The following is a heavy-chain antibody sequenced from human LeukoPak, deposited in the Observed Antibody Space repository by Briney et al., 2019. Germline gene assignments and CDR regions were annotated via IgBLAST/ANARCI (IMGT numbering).Heavy chain of an antibody. J-gene: IGHJ5*02. D-gene: IGHD3-9*01. CDR2: INPSGGST. Sequence: GASVKVSCKASGYTFTSYYMHWVRQAPGQGLEWMGIINPSGGSTSYAQKFQGRVTMTRDTSISTAYMELSRLRSDDTAVYYCARDSRLLRYFDIDPGWFDPWGQGTLVTVSS. CDR1: GYTFTSYY. CDR3: ARDSRLLRYFDIDPGWFDP. V-gene: IGHV1-46*01.